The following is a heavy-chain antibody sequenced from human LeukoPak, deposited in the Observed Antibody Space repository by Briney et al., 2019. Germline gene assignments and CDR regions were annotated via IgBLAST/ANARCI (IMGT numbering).Heavy chain of an antibody. CDR1: GFTFRSYG. Sequence: GGSLRLSCAASGFTFRSYGMHWVRQAPGKGLEWVAIVWYDGNNKYYADSVKGRFTVSRDNSKDTVSLQLNSLRAEDTAVYYCARGSEAAAGAFLYWGQGALVTVTS. D-gene: IGHD6-13*01. J-gene: IGHJ4*02. CDR2: VWYDGNNK. CDR3: ARGSEAAAGAFLY. V-gene: IGHV3-33*01.